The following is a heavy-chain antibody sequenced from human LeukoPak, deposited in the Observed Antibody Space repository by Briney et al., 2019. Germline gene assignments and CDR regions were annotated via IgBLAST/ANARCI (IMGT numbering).Heavy chain of an antibody. D-gene: IGHD4-17*01. CDR2: IYHSGST. CDR3: ARDKYGDPYYFDY. V-gene: IGHV4-4*02. J-gene: IGHJ4*02. Sequence: SGTLSLTCAVSGGSISSSNWWSWVRQPPGKGLEWIGEIYHSGSTNYNPSLKSRVTISVDTSKNQFSLKLSSVTAADTAVYYCARDKYGDPYYFDYWGQGTLVTVSS. CDR1: GGSISSSNW.